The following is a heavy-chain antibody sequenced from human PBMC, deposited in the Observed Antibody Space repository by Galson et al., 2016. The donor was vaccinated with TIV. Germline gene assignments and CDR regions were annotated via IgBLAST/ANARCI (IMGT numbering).Heavy chain of an antibody. CDR2: IFPGDSDT. CDR1: GYSFTNHW. CDR3: ARHFWSGRPLGSNYVMDV. J-gene: IGHJ6*02. V-gene: IGHV5-51*01. D-gene: IGHD3-3*01. Sequence: QSGAEVKKPGESLKISCKGSGYSFTNHWIAWVRQMPGKGLEWMGIIFPGDSDTRYSPSFQGQVIISVDRSINTAYLQWSSLKASDTAMYYCARHFWSGRPLGSNYVMDVWGQGTTVSVSS.